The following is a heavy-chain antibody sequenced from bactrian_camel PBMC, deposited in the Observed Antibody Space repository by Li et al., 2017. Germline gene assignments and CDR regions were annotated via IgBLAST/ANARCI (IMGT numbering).Heavy chain of an antibody. Sequence: HVQLVESGGGSVQPGGSLKISYDVFCYEQTRSGYCVGWFRQAPGKEREGVAAIWNGGGGTYYAASVKGRFTISKDSAKNTLYLQMNNLKPEDTAMYYCAVGTKFVDDGRLGRSYWGQGTQVTVS. D-gene: IGHD4*01. CDR2: IWNGGGGT. V-gene: IGHV3S1*01. CDR1: CYEQTRSGYC. J-gene: IGHJ4*01. CDR3: AVGTKFVDDGRLGRSY.